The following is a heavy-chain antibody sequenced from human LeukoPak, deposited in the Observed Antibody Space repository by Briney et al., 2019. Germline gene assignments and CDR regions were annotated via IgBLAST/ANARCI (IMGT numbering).Heavy chain of an antibody. Sequence: GGSLRLSCAASGFTFSSYWIHWVRQAPGKGLVWVSRINSDGSSTTYADSVKGRFTISRDNAKNTLYLQMNSLRAEDTAMYYCVRQYSYDSSGYYPWDYWGQGTLVTVSS. V-gene: IGHV3-74*01. D-gene: IGHD3-22*01. CDR2: INSDGSST. J-gene: IGHJ4*02. CDR3: VRQYSYDSSGYYPWDY. CDR1: GFTFSSYW.